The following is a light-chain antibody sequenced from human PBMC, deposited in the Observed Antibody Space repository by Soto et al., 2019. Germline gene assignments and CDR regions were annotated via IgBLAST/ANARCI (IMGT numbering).Light chain of an antibody. CDR3: SSYTGGNPSYV. Sequence: QSVLTQPPSASGSPGQSVTISCTGTSSDVGGYDYVSWYQQHPGKAPKLMIYEVTIRPSGVSDRFSGSKSGNTASLTVSGLQAEDEADYYCSSYTGGNPSYVFGTGTEVTVL. CDR1: SSDVGGYDY. CDR2: EVT. J-gene: IGLJ1*01. V-gene: IGLV2-8*01.